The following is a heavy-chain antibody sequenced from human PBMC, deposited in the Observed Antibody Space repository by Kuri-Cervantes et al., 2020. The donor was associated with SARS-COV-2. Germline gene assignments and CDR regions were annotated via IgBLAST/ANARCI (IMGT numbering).Heavy chain of an antibody. CDR1: GFTFSSFA. Sequence: GGSLRLSCVASGFTFSSFAMSWVRQAPGKGLEWVSVIGGSSGTTFYADSVRGRFTISRDNSKNTLYLRMNSLRAEDTAVYYCAKDGQENGFWEYSYMDVWGKGTTVTVSS. J-gene: IGHJ6*03. CDR3: AKDGQENGFWEYSYMDV. CDR2: IGGSSGTT. D-gene: IGHD3-3*01. V-gene: IGHV3-23*01.